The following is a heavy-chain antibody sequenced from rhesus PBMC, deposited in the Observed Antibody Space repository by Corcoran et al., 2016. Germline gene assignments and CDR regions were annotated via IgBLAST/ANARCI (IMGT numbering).Heavy chain of an antibody. Sequence: EVQLVETGGGLVQPGGSLRLSCTASGFIFSNYAMTWVSQSPWSGLEWVPGIIFSGVYTNNADSVKGRFTVSKDNSKNTLSLEMNSLRAEDTAGYYCAKAGVQWVQWFYYWGQGVLVTVSS. CDR3: AKAGVQWVQWFYY. D-gene: IGHD5-42*01. J-gene: IGHJ4*01. CDR1: GFIFSNYA. V-gene: IGHV3S5*01. CDR2: IIFSGVYT.